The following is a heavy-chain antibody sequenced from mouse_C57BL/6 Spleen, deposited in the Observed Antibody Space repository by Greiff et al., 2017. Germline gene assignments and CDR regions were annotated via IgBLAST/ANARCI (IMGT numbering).Heavy chain of an antibody. CDR2: IDPEDGET. CDR1: GFNINDYS. V-gene: IGHV14-2*01. Sequence: VQLKQSGAELVKPGASVKLSCTASGFNINDYSMHWVKQRTEQGLEWIGRIDPEDGETKYAPNFQGKATITADTSSNTAYLQLSSLTSEDTAVYYCASRAMDYWGQGTSVTVSS. J-gene: IGHJ4*01. CDR3: ASRAMDY.